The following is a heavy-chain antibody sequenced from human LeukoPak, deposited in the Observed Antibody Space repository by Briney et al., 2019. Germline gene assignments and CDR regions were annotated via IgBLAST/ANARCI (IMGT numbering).Heavy chain of an antibody. J-gene: IGHJ3*01. CDR3: ASAIAIPAWAFDL. CDR1: GASISSGSYY. CDR2: IYTSGST. V-gene: IGHV4-61*02. Sequence: SETLSLTCTVSGASISSGSYYWSWIRQPAGKGLEWIGRIYTSGSTNYNPSLKSRVTISVDTSKNQLSLKLNSVTAVDTAVYYCASAIAIPAWAFDLWGQGTVVTVSS. D-gene: IGHD6-13*01.